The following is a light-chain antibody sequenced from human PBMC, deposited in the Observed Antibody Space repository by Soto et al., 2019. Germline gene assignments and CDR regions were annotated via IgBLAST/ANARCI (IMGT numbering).Light chain of an antibody. CDR3: QQRSNWPLT. Sequence: IVLTQSPATLTLSPGERATLSCRASQSVSSYLAWYQQKPGQAPRLLIYDASNRATGIPARFSGSGSGTDFTLTIRSLEPEDFAVYYCQQRSNWPLTFGGGTKVDIK. CDR2: DAS. V-gene: IGKV3-11*01. J-gene: IGKJ4*01. CDR1: QSVSSY.